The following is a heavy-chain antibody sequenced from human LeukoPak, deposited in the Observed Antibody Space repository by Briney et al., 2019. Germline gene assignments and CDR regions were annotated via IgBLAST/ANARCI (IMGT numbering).Heavy chain of an antibody. V-gene: IGHV1-69*13. CDR2: IIPIFGTA. CDR1: GGTFSSYA. J-gene: IGHJ6*03. CDR3: ARCPASMVAARYYYMDV. D-gene: IGHD6-6*01. Sequence: SVKVSCKASGGTFSSYAISWVRQAPGQGLEWMGGIIPIFGTANYAQKFQGRVTITADESTSTAYMEMSSLRFEDTAVYYCARCPASMVAARYYYMDVWGKGTTVTVSS.